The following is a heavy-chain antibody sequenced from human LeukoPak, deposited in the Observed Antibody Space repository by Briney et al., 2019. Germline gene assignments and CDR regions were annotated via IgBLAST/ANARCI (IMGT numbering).Heavy chain of an antibody. CDR1: GYTFTGYY. J-gene: IGHJ3*02. Sequence: ASVKVSCKASGYTFTGYYMHWVRQAPGQGLEWKGRINPNSGGTNYAQKFQGRVTMTRDTSISTAYMELSRLRSDDTAVYYCARMPVRITGTTGGAFHIWGQGTMVTVSS. CDR2: INPNSGGT. V-gene: IGHV1-2*06. CDR3: ARMPVRITGTTGGAFHI. D-gene: IGHD1-7*01.